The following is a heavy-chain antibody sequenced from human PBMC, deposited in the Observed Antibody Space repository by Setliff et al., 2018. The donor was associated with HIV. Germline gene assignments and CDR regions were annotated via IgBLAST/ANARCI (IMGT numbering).Heavy chain of an antibody. Sequence: SETLSLTCGVYGGSFSGYYWSWIRQPPGKGLEWIGEINHSGRASYNPSLKSRVTISVDKSKNQFSLTLTSVTAADTAIYYCARGTQLVWGRWFDPWGQGTLVTVS. J-gene: IGHJ5*02. CDR2: INHSGRA. CDR1: GGSFSGYY. V-gene: IGHV4-34*01. CDR3: ARGTQLVWGRWFDP. D-gene: IGHD6-6*01.